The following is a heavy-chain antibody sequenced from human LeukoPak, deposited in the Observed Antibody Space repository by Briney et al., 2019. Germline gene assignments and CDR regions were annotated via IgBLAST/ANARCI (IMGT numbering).Heavy chain of an antibody. Sequence: ASVKVSCKASGYTFTSYDINWVRQATGQGLEWMGWMNPNSGNTGYAQKFQGRVTMTRNTSISTAYMELSSLRSGDTAVYYCARGRYYDILTGYSFYYYYGMDVWGQGTTVTVSS. CDR1: GYTFTSYD. CDR3: ARGRYYDILTGYSFYYYYGMDV. V-gene: IGHV1-8*01. D-gene: IGHD3-9*01. J-gene: IGHJ6*02. CDR2: MNPNSGNT.